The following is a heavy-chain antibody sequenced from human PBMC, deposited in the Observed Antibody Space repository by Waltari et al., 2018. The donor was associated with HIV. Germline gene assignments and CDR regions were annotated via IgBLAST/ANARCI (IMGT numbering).Heavy chain of an antibody. D-gene: IGHD1-26*01. CDR3: ARGRNSGSYYASLDY. CDR1: GYSISSGYY. CDR2: IYHSGST. Sequence: QVQLQESGPGLVKPSETLSLTCAVSGYSISSGYYWGWIRQPPGKGPEWIASIYHSGSTYYNPSLKSRLTISVDTSKNQFSLKLSSVTAADTAVYYCARGRNSGSYYASLDYWGQGTLVTVSS. V-gene: IGHV4-38-2*01. J-gene: IGHJ4*02.